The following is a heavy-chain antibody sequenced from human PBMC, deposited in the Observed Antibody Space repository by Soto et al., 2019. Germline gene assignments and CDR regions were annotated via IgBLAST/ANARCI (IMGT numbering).Heavy chain of an antibody. CDR1: GYTFTGYY. J-gene: IGHJ3*02. CDR2: INPNSGGT. CDR3: ARGPRITIFGVVRRAFDI. Sequence: QVQLVQSGAEVKKPGASVKVSCKASGYTFTGYYMHWVRQAPGQGLEWMGWINPNSGGTNYAQKFQGRVTMTRDTSSSTAYMELSRLRSDDTAVYYCARGPRITIFGVVRRAFDIWGQGTMVTVSS. V-gene: IGHV1-2*02. D-gene: IGHD3-3*01.